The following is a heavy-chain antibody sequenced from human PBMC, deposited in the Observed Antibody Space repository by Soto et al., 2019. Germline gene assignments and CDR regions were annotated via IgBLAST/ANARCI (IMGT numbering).Heavy chain of an antibody. D-gene: IGHD1-1*01. CDR1: GDSISSPHW. CDR3: ARLGTRFYFQH. V-gene: IGHV4-4*02. CDR2: IYHSGTT. J-gene: IGHJ1*01. Sequence: QVQLQESGPGLVKSSGTLSLTCAVSGDSISSPHWWSWVRQPPGKGLEWIGEIYHSGTTNYNPSLMSRVTMSVDKSKNQLSLMLSSVTAADTAVYYCARLGTRFYFQHWGQGTLVTVSS.